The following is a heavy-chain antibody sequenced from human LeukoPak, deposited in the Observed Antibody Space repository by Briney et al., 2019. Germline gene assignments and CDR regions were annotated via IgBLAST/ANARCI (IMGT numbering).Heavy chain of an antibody. V-gene: IGHV4-38-2*02. J-gene: IGHJ4*02. Sequence: SETLSLTCAVPGYSISSGYYWGWIRQPPGKGLEWIGSIFDSGSTYYNPSLKSRVTISVDTSKNQFSLKLSSVTAADTAVYYCARERRAKWSYPYYFDYWGQGTLVTVSS. CDR2: IFDSGST. CDR1: GYSISSGYY. CDR3: ARERRAKWSYPYYFDY. D-gene: IGHD1-26*01.